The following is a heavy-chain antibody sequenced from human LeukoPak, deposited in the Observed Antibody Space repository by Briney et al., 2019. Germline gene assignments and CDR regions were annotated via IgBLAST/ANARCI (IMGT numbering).Heavy chain of an antibody. CDR3: ARPRGCNSGRCNNFDY. D-gene: IGHD2-8*01. V-gene: IGHV3-7*01. Sequence: GGSLRLSCVASGFTFSKYWMNWVRQAPAKGLEWVANINHDGSEKYYVDSVKGRFTISRDNAKNSLFLQMTSLRADDTAVYFCARPRGCNSGRCNNFDYWGQGTLVTVSS. CDR2: INHDGSEK. CDR1: GFTFSKYW. J-gene: IGHJ4*02.